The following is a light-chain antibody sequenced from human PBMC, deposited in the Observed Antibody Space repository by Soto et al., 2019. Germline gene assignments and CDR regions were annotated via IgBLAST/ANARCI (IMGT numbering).Light chain of an antibody. Sequence: DIPMTQSPSSLSASVGDRVTITCRASQSISSYLNWYQQKPGKAPKLLIYAASSLQSGVPSRFSGSGSGTDFTLTISSLQPEDFATYYCQQSYSTVLTFGQGTKLEIK. J-gene: IGKJ2*01. CDR3: QQSYSTVLT. CDR2: AAS. V-gene: IGKV1-39*01. CDR1: QSISSY.